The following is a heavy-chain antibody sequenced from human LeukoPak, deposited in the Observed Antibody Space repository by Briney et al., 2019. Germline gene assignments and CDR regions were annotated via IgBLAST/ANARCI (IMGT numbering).Heavy chain of an antibody. CDR1: GFTFSNFW. V-gene: IGHV3-7*01. Sequence: PGGSLRLSCAASGFTFSNFWMSWVRQAPGKGLEWVANIKQDGSEKYYVDSLKGRFTISRDNAKNSLYLQMNSLRAEDTAVYFCARRHDYSNYPDYWGQGTLVTVSS. D-gene: IGHD4-11*01. CDR2: IKQDGSEK. CDR3: ARRHDYSNYPDY. J-gene: IGHJ4*02.